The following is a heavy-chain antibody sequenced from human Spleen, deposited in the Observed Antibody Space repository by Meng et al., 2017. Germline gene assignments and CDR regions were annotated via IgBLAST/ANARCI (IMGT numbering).Heavy chain of an antibody. D-gene: IGHD2-21*02. CDR3: AGGAVVTLIFYHAMDV. V-gene: IGHV4-38-2*01. CDR1: GYSITGSYN. CDR2: IYQSGST. Sequence: GSLRLSCAVSGYSITGSYNWGWIRQSPGKRLEWIGSIYQSGSTYYNPSLKSRVTMSADTSKNQFSLKLTSVTAADTAVYYCAGGAVVTLIFYHAMDVWGQGTTVTVSS. J-gene: IGHJ6*02.